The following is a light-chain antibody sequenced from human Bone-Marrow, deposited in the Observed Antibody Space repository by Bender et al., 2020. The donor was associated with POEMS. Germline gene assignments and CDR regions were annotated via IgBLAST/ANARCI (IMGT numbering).Light chain of an antibody. J-gene: IGLJ2*01. CDR1: SSDVDNYIY. CDR2: DVS. Sequence: QSALTQPRSVSGSPGQSVTISCTGASSDVDNYIYVSWFQQRPGKAPNLMIYDVSRRPSGVPDRFSGSKSGNTASLTISGLQPEDEADYHCSSYAGGFTWFFGGGTKLTVL. CDR3: SSYAGGFTWF. V-gene: IGLV2-11*01.